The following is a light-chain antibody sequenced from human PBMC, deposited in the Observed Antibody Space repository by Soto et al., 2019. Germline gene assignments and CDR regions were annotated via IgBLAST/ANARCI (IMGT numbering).Light chain of an antibody. J-gene: IGLJ2*01. CDR3: QSYDSNNQEVV. Sequence: NFMLTQPHSVSESPGKTVTISCTRSTGSIASNYVQWYQQRPGSAPTTVIYEDNQRPSGVPDRFSGSIDSSSNSASLTISGLKTEDEADYYCQSYDSNNQEVVFGGGTQLTVL. CDR1: TGSIASNY. V-gene: IGLV6-57*04. CDR2: EDN.